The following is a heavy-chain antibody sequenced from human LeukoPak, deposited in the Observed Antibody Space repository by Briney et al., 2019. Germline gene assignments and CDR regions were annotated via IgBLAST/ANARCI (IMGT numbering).Heavy chain of an antibody. CDR1: GGSMSTYY. CDR2: IFYSGGT. J-gene: IGHJ3*02. CDR3: ARDWLPPILVQKHAFDI. D-gene: IGHD2-8*02. Sequence: SQTLSLTCTVSGGSMSTYYCSWIRQPPGKALEWIGHIFYSGGTTYNPSLKSRVSISVDTSKNQFSLKLSSVTAADTAVYYCARDWLPPILVQKHAFDIWGQGTMVTVSS. V-gene: IGHV4-59*12.